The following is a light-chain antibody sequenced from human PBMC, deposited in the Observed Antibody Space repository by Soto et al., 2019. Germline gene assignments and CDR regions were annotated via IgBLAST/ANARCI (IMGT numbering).Light chain of an antibody. CDR3: HQRFSWPLP. J-gene: IGKJ4*01. V-gene: IGKV3-11*01. CDR1: QSVSNY. CDR2: DAS. Sequence: EIVLTQSPATLSLSPGARATLSCRASQSVSNYLAWYPQKPGQTPRLLIYDASKRATGTPARFTGSGSGTDFTLTISSLEPEDFAVYYCHQRFSWPLPFGGGTKVDIK.